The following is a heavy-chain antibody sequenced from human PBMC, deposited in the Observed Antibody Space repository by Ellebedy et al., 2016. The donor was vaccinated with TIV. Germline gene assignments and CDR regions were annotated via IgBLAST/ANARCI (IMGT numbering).Heavy chain of an antibody. CDR3: AKDRGLIPGTTFFDY. V-gene: IGHV3-23*01. CDR2: ISESGGST. CDR1: GFTFSSNA. J-gene: IGHJ4*02. D-gene: IGHD1-7*01. Sequence: GGSLRLSXAASGFTFSSNAMSWVRQAPGKGLEWVSGISESGGSTYYTDSVKGRFTISRDNSKNTLYLQMNSLRAEDTAVYYCAKDRGLIPGTTFFDYWGQGTLVTVSS.